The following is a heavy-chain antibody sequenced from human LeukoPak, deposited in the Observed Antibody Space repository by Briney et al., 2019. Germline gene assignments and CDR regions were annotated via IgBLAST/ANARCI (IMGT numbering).Heavy chain of an antibody. CDR3: ASVRTVTTGYFDY. J-gene: IGHJ4*02. Sequence: ASVKVSCKASGYTFTSYYMHWVRQAPGQGLEWMGIINPSGGSTSYAQRFQGRVTMTRDTSTSTVYMELSSLRSEDTAVYYCASVRTVTTGYFDYWGQGTLVTVSS. CDR1: GYTFTSYY. D-gene: IGHD4-11*01. V-gene: IGHV1-46*01. CDR2: INPSGGST.